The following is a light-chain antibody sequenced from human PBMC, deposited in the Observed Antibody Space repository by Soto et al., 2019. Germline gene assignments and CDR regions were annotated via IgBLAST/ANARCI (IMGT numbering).Light chain of an antibody. V-gene: IGKV1-39*01. Sequence: DIQMTQSPSXLXASVXXXXTXXXRASXXXXXYLNWYQQKPGKAPKLLIYAASSLQSGVPSRFSGSGSGTDFTLTISSLQPEDFATYYCQQSYSTPLTFGGGTKVEIK. CDR2: AAS. CDR3: QQSYSTPLT. J-gene: IGKJ4*01. CDR1: XXXXXY.